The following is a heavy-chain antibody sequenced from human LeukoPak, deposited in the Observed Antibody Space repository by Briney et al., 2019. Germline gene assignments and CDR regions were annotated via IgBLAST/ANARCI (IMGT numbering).Heavy chain of an antibody. D-gene: IGHD5-18*01. CDR1: GFIFDTYV. CDR2: ISGDGGAT. Sequence: PGGSLRLSCAASGFIFDTYVMNWVRQAPGKGLEWVSFISGDGGATYYADSAKGRFTISRDNGRKSLYLQMDSLRTEDTALYYCAKGGYTYGGRLFDYWGQGTLVTVSS. V-gene: IGHV3-43*02. CDR3: AKGGYTYGGRLFDY. J-gene: IGHJ4*02.